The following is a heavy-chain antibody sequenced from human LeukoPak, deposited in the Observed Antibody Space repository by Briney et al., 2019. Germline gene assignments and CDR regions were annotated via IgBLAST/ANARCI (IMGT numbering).Heavy chain of an antibody. V-gene: IGHV4-34*01. CDR2: INHSGST. CDR1: GGSFSGYY. D-gene: IGHD2-2*01. J-gene: IGHJ5*02. Sequence: PSETLSLTCAVYGGSFSGYYWSWIRQPPGKGLEWIGEINHSGSTNYNPSLKSRVTISVDTSKNQFFLKLSSVTAADTAVYYCARGCVGYCSSTSCYLSWFDPWGQGTLVTVSS. CDR3: ARGCVGYCSSTSCYLSWFDP.